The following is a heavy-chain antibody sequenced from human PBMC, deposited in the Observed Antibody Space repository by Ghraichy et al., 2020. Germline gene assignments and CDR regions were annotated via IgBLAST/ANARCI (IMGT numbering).Heavy chain of an antibody. D-gene: IGHD3-3*01. Sequence: GGSLRLSCAASGFTFSSYWMHWVRQAPGKGLVWVSRINSDGSSTSYADSVKGRFTISRDNAKNTLYLQMNSLRAEDTAVYYCARVDTYYDFWSGSDGLSFDYWGQGTLVTVSS. CDR3: ARVDTYYDFWSGSDGLSFDY. CDR2: INSDGSST. V-gene: IGHV3-74*01. J-gene: IGHJ4*02. CDR1: GFTFSSYW.